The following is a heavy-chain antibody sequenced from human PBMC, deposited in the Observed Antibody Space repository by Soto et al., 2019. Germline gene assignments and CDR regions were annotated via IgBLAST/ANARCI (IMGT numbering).Heavy chain of an antibody. J-gene: IGHJ4*01. CDR1: GGSISSADYY. CDR3: ASIWFGDFDY. V-gene: IGHV4-30-4*01. CDR2: FHFSGAT. Sequence: SETLSLTCTVSGGSISSADYYWSWIRQPPGKGLEWFGYFHFSGATYKDPSLKSRVTISVDTSKNQISLKLDSVTAADTAVYYCASIWFGDFDYWGHGTLVTVSS. D-gene: IGHD3-10*01.